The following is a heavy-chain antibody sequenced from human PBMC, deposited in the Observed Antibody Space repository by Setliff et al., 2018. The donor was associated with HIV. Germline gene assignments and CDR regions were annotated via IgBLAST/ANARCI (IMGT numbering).Heavy chain of an antibody. J-gene: IGHJ4*02. CDR3: ARGGTMVRGLDS. CDR2: IYYSGSS. V-gene: IGHV4-39*01. Sequence: SETLSLTCTVSGGSISSSSYYWGWIRQPPGKGLEWIGNIYYSGSSYYNPSLRSRVTISADTSKNQFSLKLKSVAAADTAVYYCARGGTMVRGLDSWGQGTLVTVSS. D-gene: IGHD3-10*01. CDR1: GGSISSSSYY.